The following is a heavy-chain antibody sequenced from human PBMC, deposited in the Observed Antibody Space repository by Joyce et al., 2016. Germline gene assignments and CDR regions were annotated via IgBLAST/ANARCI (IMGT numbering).Heavy chain of an antibody. CDR1: GFSLSTSGMG. CDR3: AHNLIAVSGVAEYYQH. Sequence: QITLKESGPTLVKPTQTLTLTCTFSGFSLSTSGMGGGWIRQPPGKALEWLAVIYWDDDKRYSPSLKNRLTITKDTSKNHVVLTMTNVDPVDTATYFCAHNLIAVSGVAEYYQHWGQGTLVTVSS. J-gene: IGHJ1*01. V-gene: IGHV2-5*02. CDR2: IYWDDDK. D-gene: IGHD6-19*01.